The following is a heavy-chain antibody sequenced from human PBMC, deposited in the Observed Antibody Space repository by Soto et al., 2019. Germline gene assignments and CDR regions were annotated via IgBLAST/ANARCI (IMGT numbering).Heavy chain of an antibody. V-gene: IGHV4-59*01. CDR2: IYYSGST. CDR3: ARAARYCYGSGSYYTPSNWFDP. Sequence: SETLSLTCTVSGGSISSYYWSWIRQPPGKGLEWIGYIYYSGSTNYNPSLKSRVTISVDTSKNQFSLKLSSVTAADTAVYYCARAARYCYGSGSYYTPSNWFDPWGQGTLVTVSS. D-gene: IGHD3-10*01. CDR1: GGSISSYY. J-gene: IGHJ5*02.